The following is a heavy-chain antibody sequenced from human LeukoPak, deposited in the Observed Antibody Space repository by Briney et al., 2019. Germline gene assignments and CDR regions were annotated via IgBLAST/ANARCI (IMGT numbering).Heavy chain of an antibody. V-gene: IGHV1-69*05. CDR1: GGTFSSYA. J-gene: IGHJ6*04. D-gene: IGHD6-19*01. CDR3: ARGQGIIAVALDV. Sequence: AASVKVSCKASGGTFSSYAISWVRQAPGQGLEWMGRIIPIFGTANYAQKFQGRVTITTDESTSTAYMELSSLRSEDTAVYYCARGQGIIAVALDVWGKGTTVTVSS. CDR2: IIPIFGTA.